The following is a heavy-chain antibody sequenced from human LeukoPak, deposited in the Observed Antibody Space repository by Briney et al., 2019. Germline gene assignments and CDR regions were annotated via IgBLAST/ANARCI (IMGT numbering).Heavy chain of an antibody. CDR1: GYSFTSYW. CDR2: IYPGYSDT. Sequence: GDSLKISCKGSGYSFTSYWIGWVRQLPGKGLEWMGIIYPGYSDTRYSPSFQGQFTISADKSISTAYLQWSSLKASDTAMYYCARGRSGSHYNWFDPWGQGTLVTVSS. D-gene: IGHD1-26*01. CDR3: ARGRSGSHYNWFDP. V-gene: IGHV5-51*01. J-gene: IGHJ5*02.